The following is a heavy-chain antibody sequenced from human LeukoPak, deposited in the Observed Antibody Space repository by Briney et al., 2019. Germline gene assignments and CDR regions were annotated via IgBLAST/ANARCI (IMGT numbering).Heavy chain of an antibody. J-gene: IGHJ4*02. CDR2: INPSGGST. D-gene: IGHD3-3*01. Sequence: GASVKVSCKASGYTFTSYYMHWVRQAPGQGLEWMGIINPSGGSTSYAQKFQGRVTMTRDTSTSTVYMELSSLRSEDTAVYYCARVLYDFWSGTDRYFDYWGPGTLVTVSS. V-gene: IGHV1-46*03. CDR3: ARVLYDFWSGTDRYFDY. CDR1: GYTFTSYY.